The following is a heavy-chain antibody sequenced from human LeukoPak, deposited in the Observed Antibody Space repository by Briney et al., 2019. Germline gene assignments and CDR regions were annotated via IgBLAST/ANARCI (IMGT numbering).Heavy chain of an antibody. J-gene: IGHJ4*02. CDR3: ARVSRNDILTGYYLYYFDY. CDR2: ISSSSSYI. V-gene: IGHV3-21*01. D-gene: IGHD3-9*01. CDR1: GFTFSSYS. Sequence: GGSLRLSCAASGFTFSSYSMNWVRQAPGKGLEWVSSISSSSSYIYYADSVKGRFTISRDNAENSLYLQMNSLRAEDTAVYYCARVSRNDILTGYYLYYFDYWGQGTLVTVSS.